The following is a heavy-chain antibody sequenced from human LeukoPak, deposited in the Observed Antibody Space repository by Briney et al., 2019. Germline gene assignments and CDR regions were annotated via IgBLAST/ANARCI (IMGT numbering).Heavy chain of an antibody. V-gene: IGHV3-21*01. CDR3: AREISSGYYDY. Sequence: GGSLRLSCAASGFTFSSYSMNWVRRAPGKGLEWVSSISSSSSYIYYADSVKGRFTISRDNAKNSLYLQMNSLRAEDTAVYYCAREISSGYYDYWGQGTLVTVSS. J-gene: IGHJ4*02. D-gene: IGHD3-22*01. CDR1: GFTFSSYS. CDR2: ISSSSSYI.